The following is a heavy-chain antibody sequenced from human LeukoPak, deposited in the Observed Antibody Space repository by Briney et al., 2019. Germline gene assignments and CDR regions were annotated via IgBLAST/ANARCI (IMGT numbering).Heavy chain of an antibody. CDR2: IYYSGST. D-gene: IGHD6-13*01. CDR1: GGSISSSSYY. J-gene: IGHJ6*03. Sequence: SETLSLTCTVSGGSISSSSYYWGWIRQPPGKGLEWIGSIYYSGSTYYNPSLKSRVTISVDTSKNQFSLKLSSVTAADTAVYYCASSLWEAAAGYYYYYYMDVWGKGTTVTISS. V-gene: IGHV4-39*01. CDR3: ASSLWEAAAGYYYYYYMDV.